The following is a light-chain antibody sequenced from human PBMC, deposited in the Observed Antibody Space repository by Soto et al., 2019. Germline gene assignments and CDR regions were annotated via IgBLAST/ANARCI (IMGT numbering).Light chain of an antibody. CDR3: QQYNNWPPET. CDR2: GAS. Sequence: EIVMTQSPATLSVSPGERATLSCRASQSVSSNLAWYQQKPGQAPRLLIYGASTRATGIPARFSGSGSGTAFPLTISSLQSEDFAVYSCQQYNNWPPETFGQGPKVEIK. J-gene: IGKJ1*01. V-gene: IGKV3-15*01. CDR1: QSVSSN.